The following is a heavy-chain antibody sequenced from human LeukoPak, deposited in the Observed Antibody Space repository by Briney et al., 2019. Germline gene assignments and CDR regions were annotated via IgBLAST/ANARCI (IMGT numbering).Heavy chain of an antibody. Sequence: GGSLRLSCAASGLSFSNSGMNWVRQAPGKGLEWVSHICADSGILYYADSVKGRFTISRDNSKNSLFLQMSSLRAEDTAVYFCAKTYRNSDQIFDYWGQGALVTVSS. J-gene: IGHJ4*02. CDR3: AKTYRNSDQIFDY. D-gene: IGHD6-13*01. CDR1: GLSFSNSG. V-gene: IGHV3-48*04. CDR2: ICADSGIL.